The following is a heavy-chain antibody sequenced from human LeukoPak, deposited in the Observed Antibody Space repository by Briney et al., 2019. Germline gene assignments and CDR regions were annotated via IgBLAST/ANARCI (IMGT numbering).Heavy chain of an antibody. D-gene: IGHD5-24*01. V-gene: IGHV4-34*01. CDR3: ARVGGYNRHGTYYFDY. CDR2: INHSGST. J-gene: IGHJ4*02. CDR1: GGSFSGYY. Sequence: PSETLSLTCAVYGGSFSGYYWSWIRQPPGKGLEWIGEINHSGSTNYNPSLKSRVTISVDTSKNQFSLKLSSVTAADTAVYYCARVGGYNRHGTYYFDYWGQGTLVTVSS.